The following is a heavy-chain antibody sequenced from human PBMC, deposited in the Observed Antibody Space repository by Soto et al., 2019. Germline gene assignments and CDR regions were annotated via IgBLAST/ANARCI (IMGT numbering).Heavy chain of an antibody. CDR2: INPNSGGT. Sequence: RASVKVSCKASGYTFTGYYMHWVRQAPGQGLEWMGWINPNSGGTNYAQKFQGRVTMTRDTSISTAYMELSRLRSDDTAVYYCARVIAAAGSGAYYYYGMDVWGQGTTVTVSS. CDR3: ARVIAAAGSGAYYYYGMDV. D-gene: IGHD6-13*01. V-gene: IGHV1-2*02. J-gene: IGHJ6*02. CDR1: GYTFTGYY.